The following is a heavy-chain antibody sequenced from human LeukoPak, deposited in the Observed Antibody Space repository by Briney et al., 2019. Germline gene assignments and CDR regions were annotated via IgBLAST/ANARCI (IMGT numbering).Heavy chain of an antibody. CDR3: ARDVQWELKGGALDY. CDR2: INWNGGST. CDR1: GFTFSSYG. D-gene: IGHD1-26*01. J-gene: IGHJ4*02. V-gene: IGHV3-20*04. Sequence: PGGTLRLSCAASGFTFSSYGMSWVRQAPGKGLEWVSGINWNGGSTGYADSVKGRFTISRDNAKNSLYLQMNSLRAEDTALYYCARDVQWELKGGALDYWGQGTLVTVSS.